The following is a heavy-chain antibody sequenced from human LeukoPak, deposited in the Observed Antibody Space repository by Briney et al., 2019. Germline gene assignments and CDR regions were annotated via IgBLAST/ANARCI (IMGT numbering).Heavy chain of an antibody. Sequence: SETLSLTCTVSGGSVTGYHWSWIRQHPGKGLEWIGYIYYSGSTYYNPSLKSRVTISVDTSKNQFSLKLSSVTAADTAVYYCARETSLTRIDYWGQGTLVTVSS. V-gene: IGHV4-59*06. D-gene: IGHD3-9*01. J-gene: IGHJ4*02. CDR2: IYYSGST. CDR1: GGSVTGYH. CDR3: ARETSLTRIDY.